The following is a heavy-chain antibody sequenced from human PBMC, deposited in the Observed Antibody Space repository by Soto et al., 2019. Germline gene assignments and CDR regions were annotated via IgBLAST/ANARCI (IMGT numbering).Heavy chain of an antibody. CDR3: VRGLPGGFDP. CDR1: GFIFSNFD. Sequence: LRLSCGASGFIFSNFDMHWVRQTTEKGLEWVSGIGFAGDTNYSGSVKGRFTISRENAKNSLFLQMNSLRVGDTAVYYCVRGLPGGFDPWGQGTLVTVSS. J-gene: IGHJ5*02. V-gene: IGHV3-13*01. D-gene: IGHD3-10*01. CDR2: IGFAGDT.